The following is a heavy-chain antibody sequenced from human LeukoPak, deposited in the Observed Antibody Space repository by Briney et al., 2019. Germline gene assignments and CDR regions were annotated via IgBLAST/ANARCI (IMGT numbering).Heavy chain of an antibody. Sequence: PGRSLRLSCAASGFTFSSYGMHWVRQAPGKGLEWVAVIWYDGSNKYYADSVKGRFTISRDNSKNTLYLQINSLRAEDTAVYYCARFWNDGPIDYWGQGTLVTVPS. J-gene: IGHJ4*02. CDR1: GFTFSSYG. CDR3: ARFWNDGPIDY. CDR2: IWYDGSNK. D-gene: IGHD1-1*01. V-gene: IGHV3-33*01.